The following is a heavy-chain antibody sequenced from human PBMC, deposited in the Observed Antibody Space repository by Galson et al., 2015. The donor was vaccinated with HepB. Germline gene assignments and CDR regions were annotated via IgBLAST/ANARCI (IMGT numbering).Heavy chain of an antibody. CDR3: AKTQGSGAVGASDF. Sequence: SLRLSCAASGFTFSSYVMIWVRQAPGKGLEWVSAISVNGATTYYADSVQGRFTMSRDNSKNTLYLQMNSLRAEDTAVYYCAKTQGSGAVGASDFWGQGTMVTVSS. V-gene: IGHV3-23*01. CDR2: ISVNGATT. D-gene: IGHD3-10*01. CDR1: GFTFSSYV. J-gene: IGHJ3*01.